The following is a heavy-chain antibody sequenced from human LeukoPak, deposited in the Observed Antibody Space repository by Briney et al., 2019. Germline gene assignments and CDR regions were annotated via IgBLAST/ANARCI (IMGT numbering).Heavy chain of an antibody. J-gene: IGHJ4*02. CDR2: INNDGTTT. CDR1: GFTFSSYW. D-gene: IGHD3-10*01. V-gene: IGHV3-74*01. CDR3: AREISVGSTMVRGVIDY. Sequence: GGSLRLSCAASGFTFSSYWMHWVRQAPGKGLVWVSRINNDGTTTTYADSVKGRFTISRDNAKNSLYLQMNSLRAEDTAVYYCAREISVGSTMVRGVIDYWGQGTLVTVSS.